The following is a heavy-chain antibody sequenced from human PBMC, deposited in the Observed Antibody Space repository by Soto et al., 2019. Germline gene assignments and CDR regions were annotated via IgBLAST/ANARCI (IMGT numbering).Heavy chain of an antibody. CDR3: AKPSALGGSYPWYFDY. CDR1: GFTFDDYT. Sequence: EVQLVESGGVVVQPGGSLRLSCAASGFTFDDYTMHWVRQAPGKGLEWVSLISWDGGSTYYADSVKGRFTISRDNSKSSLYLQMNSLRTEDTALYYCAKPSALGGSYPWYFDYWGQGTLVTVSS. J-gene: IGHJ4*02. V-gene: IGHV3-43*01. CDR2: ISWDGGST. D-gene: IGHD1-26*01.